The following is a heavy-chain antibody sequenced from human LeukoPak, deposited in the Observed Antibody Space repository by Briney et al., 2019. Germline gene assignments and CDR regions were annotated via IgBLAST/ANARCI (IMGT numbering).Heavy chain of an antibody. CDR3: ARGKIYCSGGSCYSGNWFDP. Sequence: ASVKVSCKASGYTFTSYDINWVRQATGQGLEWMGWMNPNSGNTGYAQKFQGRVTMTRNTSISTAYMELSSLRSEDTAVYYCARGKIYCSGGSCYSGNWFDPRGQGTLVTVSS. CDR1: GYTFTSYD. CDR2: MNPNSGNT. V-gene: IGHV1-8*01. J-gene: IGHJ5*02. D-gene: IGHD2-15*01.